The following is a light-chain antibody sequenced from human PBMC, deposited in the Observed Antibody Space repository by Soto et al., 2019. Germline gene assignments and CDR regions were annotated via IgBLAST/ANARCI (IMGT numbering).Light chain of an antibody. Sequence: EIVLTQSPATLSLSPGETAILSCRASRSVSNYLAWYQQKPGQTPRLLIHDASNRAPGIPVRFSGSGSGTDFTLTISSLEPEDFAVYYCQQRTNWPSSTFGQGTRLEIK. J-gene: IGKJ5*01. CDR3: QQRTNWPSST. V-gene: IGKV3-11*01. CDR1: RSVSNY. CDR2: DAS.